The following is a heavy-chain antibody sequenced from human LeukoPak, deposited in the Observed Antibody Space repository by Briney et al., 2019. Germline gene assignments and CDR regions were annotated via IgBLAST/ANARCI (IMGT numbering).Heavy chain of an antibody. CDR3: AARPGDLAVPFDY. J-gene: IGHJ4*02. V-gene: IGHV3-23*01. D-gene: IGHD3-10*01. CDR2: ISGSGDIT. Sequence: GGSLRLSCGASGFTFGTHAMTWVRQAPGKGLEYVSLISGSGDITYYAHSLKDRFTISRDNSKNTLYLQMHSLRAEDTAVYYCAARPGDLAVPFDYWGQGTLATVSS. CDR1: GFTFGTHA.